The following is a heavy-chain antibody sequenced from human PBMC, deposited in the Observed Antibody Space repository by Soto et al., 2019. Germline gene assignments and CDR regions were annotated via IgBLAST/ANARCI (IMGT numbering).Heavy chain of an antibody. CDR1: GYSFTSYW. V-gene: IGHV5-10-1*01. CDR3: AIRVVVPAALVGMDV. J-gene: IGHJ6*02. D-gene: IGHD2-2*01. CDR2: IDPSDSYT. Sequence: PGESRKISCKGSGYSFTSYWISWVRQMPGKGLGWMGRIDPSDSYTNYSPSFQGHVTISADKSISTAYLQWSNLKASDTAMYYCAIRVVVPAALVGMDVWGQGTTVTVSS.